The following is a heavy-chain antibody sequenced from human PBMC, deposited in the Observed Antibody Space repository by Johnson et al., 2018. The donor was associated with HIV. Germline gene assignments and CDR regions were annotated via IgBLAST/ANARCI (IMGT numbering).Heavy chain of an antibody. CDR1: GFTVSSNY. Sequence: MQLVESGGGLVQPGGSLRLSCAASGFTVSSNYMNWVRQAPGKGLEWVSVIYSGGSTFYADSVKGRFTISRDNSKNTPYLQMNNLRAEDTAVYYCAKGGEVWYGAFDFWGQGTMAIVSS. V-gene: IGHV3-66*01. CDR3: AKGGEVWYGAFDF. D-gene: IGHD6-13*01. J-gene: IGHJ3*01. CDR2: IYSGGST.